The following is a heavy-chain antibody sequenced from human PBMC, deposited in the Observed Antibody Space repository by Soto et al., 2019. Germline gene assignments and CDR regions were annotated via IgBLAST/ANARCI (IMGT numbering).Heavy chain of an antibody. CDR1: GYTFTGYY. CDR3: ARGGATSFGVVHYYYYGMDV. D-gene: IGHD3-3*01. CDR2: INPNSGGT. J-gene: IGHJ6*02. Sequence: QVQLVQSGAEVKKPGASVKVSCKASGYTFTGYYMHWVRQAPGQGLEWMGWINPNSGGTNYAQKFQGWVTTTRDTSISTVYMALSRLRSDDTAVYYCARGGATSFGVVHYYYYGMDVWGQGTTVTVSS. V-gene: IGHV1-2*04.